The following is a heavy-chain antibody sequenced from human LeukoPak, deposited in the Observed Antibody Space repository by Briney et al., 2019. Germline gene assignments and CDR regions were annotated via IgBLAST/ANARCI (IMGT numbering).Heavy chain of an antibody. V-gene: IGHV4-39*07. CDR1: GGSISSSSYY. CDR3: ARLRGFYVSGSPFGYFDS. J-gene: IGHJ4*02. D-gene: IGHD3-10*01. CDR2: IYTSGST. Sequence: SETLSLTCTVSGGSISSSSYYWGWIRQPPGKGLEWIGRIYTSGSTNYNPSLKSRVTMSLGTSKNQFSPKLSSVTAADTAVYYCARLRGFYVSGSPFGYFDSWGQGTLVTVSS.